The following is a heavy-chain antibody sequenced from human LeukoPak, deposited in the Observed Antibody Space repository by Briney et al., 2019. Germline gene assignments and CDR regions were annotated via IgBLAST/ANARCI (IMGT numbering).Heavy chain of an antibody. CDR3: ARDPTTVTSIFDS. CDR1: GDSVSGVY. D-gene: IGHD4-17*01. V-gene: IGHV4-59*02. Sequence: PSGTLSLTCTVSGDSVSGVYWSWLRQPPGKGLEWIGYVYYSGDTNYNPSLKSRVSMSGDTSKNQVSLKLRSVTAADTAVYYCARDPTTVTSIFDSWGQGILVTVSS. J-gene: IGHJ4*02. CDR2: VYYSGDT.